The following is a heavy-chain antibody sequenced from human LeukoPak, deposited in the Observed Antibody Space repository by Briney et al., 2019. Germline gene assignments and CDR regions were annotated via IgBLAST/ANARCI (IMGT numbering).Heavy chain of an antibody. CDR3: ARLILTGYLYYFDY. Sequence: SETLSFTITGYSGSISSYSWNWIRQPPGKGLEWIGYIYYSGSTNYNPSLKSRVTISVDTSKNQFYLKLSSVTAADTAVYYCARLILTGYLYYFDYWGQGTLVTVSS. D-gene: IGHD3-9*01. J-gene: IGHJ4*02. V-gene: IGHV4-59*08. CDR1: SGSISSYS. CDR2: IYYSGST.